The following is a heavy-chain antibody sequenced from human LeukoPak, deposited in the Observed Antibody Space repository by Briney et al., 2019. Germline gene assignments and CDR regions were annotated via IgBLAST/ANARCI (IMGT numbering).Heavy chain of an antibody. Sequence: SQTLSLTCTVSGDSLSSGNYYWTWIRQPAGKGLEWIGRIYTSGNTNYNPSLKSQVTISKDTSKNQFSLKLNSVTAADTAVYYCARDRVGDSFDLWGQGTLVTVSS. CDR1: GDSLSSGNYY. D-gene: IGHD3-16*01. J-gene: IGHJ3*01. V-gene: IGHV4-61*02. CDR3: ARDRVGDSFDL. CDR2: IYTSGNT.